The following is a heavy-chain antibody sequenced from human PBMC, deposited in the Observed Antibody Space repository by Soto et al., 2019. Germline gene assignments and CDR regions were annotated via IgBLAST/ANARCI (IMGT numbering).Heavy chain of an antibody. Sequence: EVQLVESGGGLVQPGESLRLSCAASGFTFSSYWMHWVRQAPGKGLVWVSRINSDGSSTSYAGSVKGRFTISRDNAKMRQYLQMNSLRAEDTAVYYCVRTSLVVAAATREDYWGQGTLVTVSS. CDR1: GFTFSSYW. J-gene: IGHJ4*02. V-gene: IGHV3-74*01. CDR2: INSDGSST. CDR3: VRTSLVVAAATREDY. D-gene: IGHD2-15*01.